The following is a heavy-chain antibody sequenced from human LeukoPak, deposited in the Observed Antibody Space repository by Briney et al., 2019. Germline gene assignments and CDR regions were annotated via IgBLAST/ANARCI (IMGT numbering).Heavy chain of an antibody. CDR1: GGSISSSNYY. V-gene: IGHV4-39*07. CDR2: IYYSGST. Sequence: SETLSLTCTVSGGSISSSNYYWGWIRQPPGKGLEWIGGIYYSGSTNYNPSLKSRVTISVDTSKNQFSLKLSSVTAADTAVYYCARVKHGSGSYGRHYFDYWGQGTLVTVSS. J-gene: IGHJ4*02. CDR3: ARVKHGSGSYGRHYFDY. D-gene: IGHD3-10*01.